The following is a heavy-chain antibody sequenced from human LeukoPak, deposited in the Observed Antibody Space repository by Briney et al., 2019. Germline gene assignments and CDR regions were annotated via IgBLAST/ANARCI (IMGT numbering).Heavy chain of an antibody. Sequence: PSEALSLTCTVSGGSISSSSYYWGWIRQPPGQGLEWIGSIYYSGSTYYNPSLKSRVTISVDTSKNQFSLKLSSVTAADTAVYYCVRRAYSSLYLWFDPWGQGTLVTVSS. CDR2: IYYSGST. J-gene: IGHJ5*02. CDR1: GGSISSSSYY. CDR3: VRRAYSSLYLWFDP. V-gene: IGHV4-39*07. D-gene: IGHD6-13*01.